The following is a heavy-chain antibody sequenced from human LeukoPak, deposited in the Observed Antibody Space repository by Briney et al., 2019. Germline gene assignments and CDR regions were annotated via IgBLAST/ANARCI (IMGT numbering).Heavy chain of an antibody. Sequence: SETLSLTCAVSGGSISINNWWSWVRQPPGKGLEWIGEIYHSGSANYNPSLKSRVTMKVDKSKNQFSLKVNSVTAADTAIYYCARGPFLGATTSSAFDIWGQGTMVTVSS. CDR2: IYHSGSA. D-gene: IGHD1-26*01. CDR1: GGSISINNW. J-gene: IGHJ3*02. CDR3: ARGPFLGATTSSAFDI. V-gene: IGHV4-4*02.